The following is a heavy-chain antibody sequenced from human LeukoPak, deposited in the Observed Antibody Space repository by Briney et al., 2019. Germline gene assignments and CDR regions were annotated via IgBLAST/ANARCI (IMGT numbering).Heavy chain of an antibody. D-gene: IGHD6-19*01. V-gene: IGHV1-3*01. CDR1: GFTFTKYA. Sequence: AASVKVSCKASGFTFTKYAIHWVRQAPGQRLEWMGWINVGNDNTKYSQKFQGRVTFTRDTSASTAYMELSSLRSEDTAVYYCATGRPGVAVPYYFDYWGQGTLVTVSS. CDR3: ATGRPGVAVPYYFDY. J-gene: IGHJ4*02. CDR2: INVGNDNT.